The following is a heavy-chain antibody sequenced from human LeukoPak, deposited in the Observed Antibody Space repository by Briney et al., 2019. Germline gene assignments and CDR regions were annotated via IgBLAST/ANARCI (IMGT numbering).Heavy chain of an antibody. CDR2: IGSSGSTI. D-gene: IGHD6-19*01. CDR1: GFPFTVYE. J-gene: IGHJ4*02. Sequence: GGSLRLSCAVSGFPFTVYEMNWVRQAPGKGLEWVSNIGSSGSTIYYADSVKGRFSISRDNAKSSLYLQMNSLRVEDTAVYYCALLAVASDFDYWGQGALVTVSS. V-gene: IGHV3-48*03. CDR3: ALLAVASDFDY.